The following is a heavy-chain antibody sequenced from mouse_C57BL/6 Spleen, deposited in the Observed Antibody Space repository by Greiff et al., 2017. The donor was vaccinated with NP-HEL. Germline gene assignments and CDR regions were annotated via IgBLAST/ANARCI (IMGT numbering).Heavy chain of an antibody. V-gene: IGHV14-3*01. Sequence: EVQLQQSVAELGRPGASVKLSCTASGFNIKNTYMHWVKQRPEQGLEWIGRIDPANGNTKYAPKFQGKATITADTSSNTAYLQLSSLTSEDTAIYYCARSYYYGSSPLYWYFEVWGTGTTVTVSS. J-gene: IGHJ1*03. D-gene: IGHD1-1*01. CDR3: ARSYYYGSSPLYWYFEV. CDR1: GFNIKNTY. CDR2: IDPANGNT.